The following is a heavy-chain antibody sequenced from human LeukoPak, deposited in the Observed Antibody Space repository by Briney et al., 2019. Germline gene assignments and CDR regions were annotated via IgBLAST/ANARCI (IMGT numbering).Heavy chain of an antibody. CDR3: ARGRGIFGVVIYYYYYMDV. J-gene: IGHJ6*03. CDR1: GYTFTSYD. CDR2: MNPNSGNT. V-gene: IGHV1-8*01. D-gene: IGHD3-3*01. Sequence: GASVKVSCKASGYTFTSYDINWVRQATGQGLEWMGWMNPNSGNTGYAQKFQGRVTMTRNTSISTAYMELSSVRSEDTAVYYCARGRGIFGVVIYYYYYMDVWGKGTTVTVSS.